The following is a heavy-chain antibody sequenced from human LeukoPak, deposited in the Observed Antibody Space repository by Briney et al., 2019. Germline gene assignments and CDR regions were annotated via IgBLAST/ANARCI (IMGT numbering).Heavy chain of an antibody. V-gene: IGHV1-69*13. CDR2: IIPIFGTA. J-gene: IGHJ3*02. Sequence: ASVKVSCKASGGTFSSYAISWVRQAPGQGLEWMGGIIPIFGTANYAQKPQGRVTITADESTSTAYMELSSLRSEDTAVYYCAREDTYYDILTGYLSPPHAFDIWGQGTMVTVSS. D-gene: IGHD3-9*01. CDR1: GGTFSSYA. CDR3: AREDTYYDILTGYLSPPHAFDI.